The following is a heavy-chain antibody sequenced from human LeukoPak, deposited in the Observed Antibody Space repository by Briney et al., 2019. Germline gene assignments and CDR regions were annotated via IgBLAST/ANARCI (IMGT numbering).Heavy chain of an antibody. D-gene: IGHD6-6*01. CDR3: ARGFREQLVPMFDY. Sequence: SETLSLTCTVSGGSISSYYWSWIRQPLGRGLEWIGYIYTSGSTNYNPSLKSRVTISVDTSKNQFSLKLSSVTAADTAVYYCARGFREQLVPMFDYWGQGTLVTVSS. CDR2: IYTSGST. CDR1: GGSISSYY. V-gene: IGHV4-4*09. J-gene: IGHJ4*02.